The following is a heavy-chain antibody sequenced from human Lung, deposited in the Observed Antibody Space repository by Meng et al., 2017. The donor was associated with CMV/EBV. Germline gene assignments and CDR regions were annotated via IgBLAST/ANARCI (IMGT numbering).Heavy chain of an antibody. Sequence: QVQLQGSGPGLVKPSGPLSLTFAVSGGSLSSRNWWSWVRQPPGKGLGWIGEIYHSGSTNYNPSLKSRVTISVDESKNQFSLRLSSVTAADTAVYYCARVGAYCGGDCYHPRWGQGTLVTVSS. CDR2: IYHSGST. D-gene: IGHD2-21*02. J-gene: IGHJ4*02. V-gene: IGHV4-4*02. CDR1: GGSLSSRNW. CDR3: ARVGAYCGGDCYHPR.